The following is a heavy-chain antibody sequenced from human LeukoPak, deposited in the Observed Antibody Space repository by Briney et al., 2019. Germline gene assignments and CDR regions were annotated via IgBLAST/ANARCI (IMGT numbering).Heavy chain of an antibody. J-gene: IGHJ6*03. V-gene: IGHV4-34*01. CDR3: ARSITIFGVVKPLHRGPYYYYMDV. CDR1: GGSFSGYY. Sequence: PSETLSLTCAVYGGSFSGYYWSWIRQPPGKGLEWIGEINHSGSTNFNPSLKSRVTISVDTSKNQYSLKLSSVTAADTAVYYCARSITIFGVVKPLHRGPYYYYMDVWGKGTTVTVSS. CDR2: INHSGST. D-gene: IGHD3-3*01.